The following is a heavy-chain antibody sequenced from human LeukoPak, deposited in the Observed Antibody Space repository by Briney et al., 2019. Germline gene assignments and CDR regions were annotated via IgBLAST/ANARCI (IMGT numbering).Heavy chain of an antibody. D-gene: IGHD3-22*01. CDR3: ARDYYYDSSGYLGSIGAFDI. J-gene: IGHJ3*02. CDR1: GGSISSYY. Sequence: SETLSLTCTVSGGSISSYYWSWIRQPAGKGLEWIGRIYTSGSTNYNPSLKSRVTMLVDTSKNQFSLKLSSVTAADTAVYYCARDYYYDSSGYLGSIGAFDIWGQGTMVTVSS. V-gene: IGHV4-4*07. CDR2: IYTSGST.